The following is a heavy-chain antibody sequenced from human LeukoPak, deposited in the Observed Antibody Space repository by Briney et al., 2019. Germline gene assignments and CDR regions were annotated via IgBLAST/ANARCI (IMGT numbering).Heavy chain of an antibody. CDR2: INPDGSST. CDR3: ASSFTIKDS. CDR1: GFTFSSYW. D-gene: IGHD3-3*01. V-gene: IGHV3-74*01. Sequence: PGGSLRLSCAASGFTFSSYWMHWVRQVPGKGLVWVSRINPDGSSTNYADSVKGRFTISRDNAKKTLYLQMNSLRAEDTAVYYCASSFTIKDSWGQGTLVTVSS. J-gene: IGHJ4*02.